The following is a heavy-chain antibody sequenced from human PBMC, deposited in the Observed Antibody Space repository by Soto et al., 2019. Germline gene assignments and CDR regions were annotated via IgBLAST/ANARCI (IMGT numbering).Heavy chain of an antibody. CDR1: GDTFSFYS. CDR2: VNPILSMS. D-gene: IGHD3-10*01. V-gene: IGHV1-69*02. J-gene: IGHJ4*02. Sequence: SVKVSCKASGDTFSFYSINWVRQAPGLGLERMGRVNPILSMSNYAQRFQGRVTMTADKSTSTAYMELSGLRSEDTAMYYCATSYGSGYRAFDYWGQGALVTVSS. CDR3: ATSYGSGYRAFDY.